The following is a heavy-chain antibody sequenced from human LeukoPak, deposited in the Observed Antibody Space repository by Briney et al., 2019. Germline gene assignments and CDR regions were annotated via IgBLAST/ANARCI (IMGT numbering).Heavy chain of an antibody. CDR1: GVSISGTNW. CDR2: ISLAGQT. Sequence: SGTLSLTCGVSGVSISGTNWWSWVRPPPGQGLEWIGEISLAGQTNYNPSLNGRVTMSLDKSSNQLSLHLTSVTAADTATYFCSRESGPFCPFGYWGQGTLVIVSS. D-gene: IGHD1-26*01. CDR3: SRESGPFCPFGY. V-gene: IGHV4-4*02. J-gene: IGHJ4*02.